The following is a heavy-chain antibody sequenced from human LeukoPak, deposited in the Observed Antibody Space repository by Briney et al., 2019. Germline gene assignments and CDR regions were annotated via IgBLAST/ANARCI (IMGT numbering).Heavy chain of an antibody. D-gene: IGHD2-21*01. CDR1: GYTFTTNG. V-gene: IGHV1-18*01. CDR3: ARDRDYSPDY. Sequence: ASVKVPCKASGYTFTTNGISWVRQAPGQGLEWMGWISAYSGNTIYAQKLQGRVTMTTDTSTTTAYMELRSLRSDDTAVYYCARDRDYSPDYWGQGTLVTVSS. J-gene: IGHJ4*02. CDR2: ISAYSGNT.